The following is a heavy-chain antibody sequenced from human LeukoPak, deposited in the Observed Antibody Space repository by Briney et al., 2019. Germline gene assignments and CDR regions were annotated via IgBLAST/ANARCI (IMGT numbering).Heavy chain of an antibody. J-gene: IGHJ3*02. CDR3: ARERSDSSSDYDAFDI. Sequence: GSLRLSCSASGFTFRSYAIHWVRQAPGKGLEWVAFISYDGAVKYYADSVKGRFTISRDNSKNTLFLQMNSLRAEETAVYYCARERSDSSSDYDAFDIWGQGTMVTVSS. D-gene: IGHD6-6*01. CDR1: GFTFRSYA. CDR2: ISYDGAVK. V-gene: IGHV3-30-3*01.